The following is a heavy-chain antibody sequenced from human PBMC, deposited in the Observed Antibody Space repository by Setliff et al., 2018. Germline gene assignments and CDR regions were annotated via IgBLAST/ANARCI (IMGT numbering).Heavy chain of an antibody. V-gene: IGHV4-39*01. CDR1: GGSISSSTYY. J-gene: IGHJ6*03. CDR3: ARHYGDSYSYYYIDV. Sequence: PSETLSLTCTVSGGSISSSTYYWGWIRQPPGKGLEWIATIYYSGSTYYNPSLKSRVTISVDTSGNQFSVKLSSVTAADTAVYYCARHYGDSYSYYYIDVWGNGTTVTVSS. D-gene: IGHD4-17*01. CDR2: IYYSGST.